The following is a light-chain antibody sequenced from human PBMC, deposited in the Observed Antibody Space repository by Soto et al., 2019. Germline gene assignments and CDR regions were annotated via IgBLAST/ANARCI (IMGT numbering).Light chain of an antibody. CDR1: QSVSSSY. J-gene: IGKJ2*01. CDR2: GAS. CDR3: QQYGSSPPFT. V-gene: IGKV3-20*01. Sequence: ELVSTQSPGTLSLSPGERATLSCRASQSVSSSYLAWYQQKPGQAPRLLIYGASNRATGIPDRFSGSGSGTDFTLTISRLEPEDFAVYFCQQYGSSPPFTFGQGTKVEIK.